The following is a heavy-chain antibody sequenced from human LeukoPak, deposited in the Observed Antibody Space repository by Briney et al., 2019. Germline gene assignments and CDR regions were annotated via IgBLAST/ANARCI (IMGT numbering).Heavy chain of an antibody. CDR2: IYTSGST. CDR3: ARHLLEMATITAFDY. CDR1: GGSISSYY. Sequence: SETLSLTCTVSGGSISSYYWSWIRQPAGKGLEWIGRIYTSGSTNYNPSLKSRVTMSVDTSKNQFSLKLSSVTAADTAVYYCARHLLEMATITAFDYWGQGTLVTVSS. D-gene: IGHD5-12*01. J-gene: IGHJ4*02. V-gene: IGHV4-4*07.